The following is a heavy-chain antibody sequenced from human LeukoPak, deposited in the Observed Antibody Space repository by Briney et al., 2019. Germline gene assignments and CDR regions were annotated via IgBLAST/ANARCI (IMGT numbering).Heavy chain of an antibody. V-gene: IGHV3-20*04. CDR2: INRNGGST. CDR3: ARDGGLYCSGGSCDDFDY. D-gene: IGHD2-15*01. J-gene: IGHJ4*02. CDR1: GFTFDDYG. Sequence: GGSLRLSCATSGFTFDDYGMSWVRQAPGKGLEWVSGINRNGGSTGYADSVKGRFTISRDNAKNSLYLQMSSLRAEDTALYYCARDGGLYCSGGSCDDFDYWGQGTLVTVSS.